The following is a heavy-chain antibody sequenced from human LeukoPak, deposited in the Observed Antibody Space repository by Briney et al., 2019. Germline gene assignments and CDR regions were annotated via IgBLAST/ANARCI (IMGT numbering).Heavy chain of an antibody. CDR3: AKEAYYYDSSGYYAYFDY. V-gene: IGHV3-23*01. Sequence: GGSLRLSCAASGFTFTSYDMSWVRQAPEKGLEWVSAISGSGGSTYHADSVKGRFTISRDNSKNTVYLQMNSLRAEDTAVYYCAKEAYYYDSSGYYAYFDYWGQGTLVTVSS. CDR2: ISGSGGST. D-gene: IGHD3-22*01. CDR1: GFTFTSYD. J-gene: IGHJ4*02.